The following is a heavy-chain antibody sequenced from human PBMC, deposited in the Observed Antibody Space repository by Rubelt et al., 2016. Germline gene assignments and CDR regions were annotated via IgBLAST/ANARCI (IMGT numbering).Heavy chain of an antibody. V-gene: IGHV3-53*01. CDR1: GFTVSSNY. Sequence: EVQLVESGGGLIQPGGSLRLSCAASGFTVSSNYMSWVRQAPGKGLEWVSVIYSGVSTYYADSVKGRFTISRDNSKNTLYLQMNSLRAEDTAVYYCALIRDGYNPVFDYWGQGTLVTVSS. CDR2: IYSGVST. D-gene: IGHD5-24*01. J-gene: IGHJ4*02. CDR3: ALIRDGYNPVFDY.